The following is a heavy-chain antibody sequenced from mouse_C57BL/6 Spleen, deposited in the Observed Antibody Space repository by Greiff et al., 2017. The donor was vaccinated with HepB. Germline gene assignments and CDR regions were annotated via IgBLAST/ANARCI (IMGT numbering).Heavy chain of an antibody. J-gene: IGHJ2*01. CDR3: ASYYSNQAYYYFDY. Sequence: VQLQQPGAELVKPGASVKMSCKASGYTFTSYWITWVKQRPGQGLEWIGDIYPGSGSTNYNEKFKSKATLTVDTSSSTAYMQRSSLTSEDSAVYYCASYYSNQAYYYFDYWGQGTTLTVSS. CDR2: IYPGSGST. D-gene: IGHD2-5*01. V-gene: IGHV1-55*01. CDR1: GYTFTSYW.